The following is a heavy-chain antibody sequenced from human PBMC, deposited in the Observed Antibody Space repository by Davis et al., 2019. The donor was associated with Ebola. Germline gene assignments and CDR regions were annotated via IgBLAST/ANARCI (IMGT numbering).Heavy chain of an antibody. J-gene: IGHJ4*02. Sequence: PGGSLRLSCAASGFTFSDYYMSWIRQAPGKGLEWVSYISSSGSTIYYADSVKGRFTISRDNAKNSLYLQMNGLRAEDTAVYYCASSRVRGGEFDYWGQGTLVTVSS. CDR2: ISSSGSTI. CDR3: ASSRVRGGEFDY. V-gene: IGHV3-11*01. D-gene: IGHD3-10*01. CDR1: GFTFSDYY.